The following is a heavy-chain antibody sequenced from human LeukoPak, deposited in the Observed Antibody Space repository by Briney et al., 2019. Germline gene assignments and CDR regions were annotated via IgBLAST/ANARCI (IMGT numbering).Heavy chain of an antibody. CDR1: GYTFTSYG. CDR2: ISAYNGNT. Sequence: ASVKVSPKASGYTFTSYGISWVRQAPGQGLEWMGWISAYNGNTNYAQKLQGRVTMTTDTSTSTAYMELRSLRSDDTAVYYCAMSERMNDAFDIWGQGTMVTVSS. D-gene: IGHD2-15*01. V-gene: IGHV1-18*04. CDR3: AMSERMNDAFDI. J-gene: IGHJ3*02.